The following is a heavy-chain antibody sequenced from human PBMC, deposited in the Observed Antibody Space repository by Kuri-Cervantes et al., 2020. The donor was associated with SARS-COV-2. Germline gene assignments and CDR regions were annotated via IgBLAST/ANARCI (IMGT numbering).Heavy chain of an antibody. D-gene: IGHD3-3*01. CDR1: GFTFSDYY. J-gene: IGHJ6*04. CDR3: ARDTRAFSWRAPQRSSYMDV. CDR2: ISSSGSYS. V-gene: IGHV3-11*06. Sequence: GESLKISCEASGFTFSDYYMSWIRQAPGKGLEWIAYISSSGSYSQSADSVEGRFTISRDNAKNSLYLQMSSLRAEDTAFYYCARDTRAFSWRAPQRSSYMDVWGKGTTVTVSS.